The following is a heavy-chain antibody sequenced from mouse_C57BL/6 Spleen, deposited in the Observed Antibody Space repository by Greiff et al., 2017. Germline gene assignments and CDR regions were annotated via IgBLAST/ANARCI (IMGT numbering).Heavy chain of an antibody. V-gene: IGHV1-72*01. CDR1: GYTFTSYW. D-gene: IGHD1-1*01. CDR2: IDPNSGGT. CDR3: HIYYYGSSYVWFAY. Sequence: QVQLQQPGAELVKPGASVKLSCKASGYTFTSYWMHWVKQRPGRGLEWIGRIDPNSGGTKYNEKFKSKATLTVDKPSSTAYMQLSSLTSDDSAVYYCHIYYYGSSYVWFAYWGQGTLVTVSA. J-gene: IGHJ3*01.